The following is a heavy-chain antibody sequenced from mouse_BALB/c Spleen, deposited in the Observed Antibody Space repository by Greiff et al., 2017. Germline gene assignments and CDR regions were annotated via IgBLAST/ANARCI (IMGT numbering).Heavy chain of an antibody. CDR2: INPNNGGT. Sequence: VQLQQSGPELVKPGASVKIPCKASGYTFTDYNMDWVKQSHGKSLEWIGDINPNNGGTIYNQKFKGKATLTVDKSSSTAYMELRSLTSEDTAVYYCAMAPSYYGNYLYAMDYWGQGTSVTVSS. D-gene: IGHD2-10*01. CDR3: AMAPSYYGNYLYAMDY. J-gene: IGHJ4*01. CDR1: GYTFTDYN. V-gene: IGHV1-18*01.